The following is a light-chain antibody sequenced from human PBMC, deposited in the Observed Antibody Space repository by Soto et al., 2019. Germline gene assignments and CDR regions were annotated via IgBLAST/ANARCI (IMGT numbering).Light chain of an antibody. V-gene: IGKV1-9*01. CDR3: QQLNSYRLT. CDR1: QGISSY. J-gene: IGKJ4*01. CDR2: AVS. Sequence: DIQLTQSPSFLSASVGDRVTITCRASQGISSYFAWYQQKPGKAPKLLIYAVSPLQSGVPSRFSVSASGTEFTLTISSLPPEDFATYYCQQLNSYRLTFGGGTKVEIK.